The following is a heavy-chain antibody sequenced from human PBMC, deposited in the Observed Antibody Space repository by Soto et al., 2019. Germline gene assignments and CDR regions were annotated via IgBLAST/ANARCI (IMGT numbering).Heavy chain of an antibody. CDR2: VYWDDDK. CDR3: VQTRCGGDCLQSYSAHAYYGLDV. CDR1: GLSLSTIGEG. V-gene: IGHV2-5*02. J-gene: IGHJ6*02. D-gene: IGHD2-21*02. Sequence: QITLKESGPPLVKPTQTLTLTCTFSGLSLSTIGEGVGWIRQPPGKALEWLALVYWDDDKRYSPSLKSRLTLTKDTSVNQVVLTMTYMGPVDTATYYCVQTRCGGDCLQSYSAHAYYGLDVWGQGATVTVSS.